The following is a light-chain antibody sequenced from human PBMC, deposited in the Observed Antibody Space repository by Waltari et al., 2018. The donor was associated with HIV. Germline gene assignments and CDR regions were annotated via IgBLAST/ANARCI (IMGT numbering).Light chain of an antibody. CDR2: DVT. V-gene: IGLV2-14*03. CDR1: RSDIGDYDF. CDR3: CSYSLTRTLV. Sequence: GQSITISCTGTRSDIGDYDFVAWYQQHPDNAPKLIIFDVTDRPSGVSTRFSGSKSGNTASLTISGLQPEDEADYFCCSYSLTRTLVFGSGTTVTVL. J-gene: IGLJ1*01.